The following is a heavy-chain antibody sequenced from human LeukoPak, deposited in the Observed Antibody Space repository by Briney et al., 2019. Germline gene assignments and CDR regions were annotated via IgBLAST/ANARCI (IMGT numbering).Heavy chain of an antibody. Sequence: ASVKVSCKASGYTFTSYGISWVRQAPGQGLEWMGWISAYNGNTNYAQKLQGRVTMTTDTSTSTAYMELRSLRSDDTAVYYCARDLLAVAETADAFDIWGQGTMVTVSS. CDR1: GYTFTSYG. CDR2: ISAYNGNT. D-gene: IGHD6-19*01. V-gene: IGHV1-18*01. J-gene: IGHJ3*02. CDR3: ARDLLAVAETADAFDI.